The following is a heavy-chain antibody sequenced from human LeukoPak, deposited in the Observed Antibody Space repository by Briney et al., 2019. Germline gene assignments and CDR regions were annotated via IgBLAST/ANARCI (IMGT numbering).Heavy chain of an antibody. CDR3: ASWSSSSSYFDY. J-gene: IGHJ4*02. CDR1: GGSISSYY. CDR2: IYYSGST. Sequence: PSETLSLTCTVSGGSISSYYWSWIRQPPGKGLEWIGYIYYSGSTNYNPSLKSRVTISVDTSKNQFSLKLSSVTAADTAVYYCASWSSSSSYFDYWGQGTLVTDSS. V-gene: IGHV4-59*01. D-gene: IGHD6-6*01.